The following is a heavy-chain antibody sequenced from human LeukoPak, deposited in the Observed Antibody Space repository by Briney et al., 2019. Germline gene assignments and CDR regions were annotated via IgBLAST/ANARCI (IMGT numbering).Heavy chain of an antibody. CDR1: GFTFSSYG. CDR3: ARDRPGTVTTGYFDY. CDR2: VWYDGSNK. J-gene: IGHJ4*02. V-gene: IGHV3-33*01. Sequence: GGSLRLSCAASGFTFSSYGMYWVRQAPRKGLDLVGVVWYDGSNKYYADSVKGRFTISRDNSKNTLYLQMHSLGAEDTAVYYCARDRPGTVTTGYFDYSGQGTLVTVSS. D-gene: IGHD4-17*01.